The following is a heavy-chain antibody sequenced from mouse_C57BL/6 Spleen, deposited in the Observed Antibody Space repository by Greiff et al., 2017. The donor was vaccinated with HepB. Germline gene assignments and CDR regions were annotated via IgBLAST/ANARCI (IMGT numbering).Heavy chain of an antibody. CDR2: INPGSGGT. V-gene: IGHV1-54*01. CDR1: GYAFTNYL. D-gene: IGHD1-1*02. Sequence: QVQLQQSGAELVRPGTSVKVSCKASGYAFTNYLIEWVKQRPGQGLEWIGVINPGSGGTNYNEKFKGKATLTADKSSSTAYMKLSSLTSEDSAVYFCARWGGYYAMDYWGQGTSVTVSS. J-gene: IGHJ4*01. CDR3: ARWGGYYAMDY.